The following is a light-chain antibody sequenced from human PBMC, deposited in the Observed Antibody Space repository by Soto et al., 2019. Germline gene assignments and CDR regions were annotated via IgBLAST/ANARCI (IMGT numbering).Light chain of an antibody. Sequence: EIVMTQSPATLSVSPGDRATLSCRASQSIGSNLAWYQHKPGQAPRLLIYDASTRATDIPARFSGSGSGTEFTLSISNLQSADFAVYDCQQYYNWPRTFGQGTKVEI. J-gene: IGKJ1*01. CDR1: QSIGSN. CDR3: QQYYNWPRT. CDR2: DAS. V-gene: IGKV3-15*01.